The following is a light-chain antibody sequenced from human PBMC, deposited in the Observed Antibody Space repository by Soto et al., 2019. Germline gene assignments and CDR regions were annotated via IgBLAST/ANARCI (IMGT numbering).Light chain of an antibody. J-gene: IGLJ1*01. CDR3: SSYAGSNNPLYV. V-gene: IGLV2-8*01. Sequence: QSALTQPPSASGSPGQSVTISCTGTSSDVGAFDYVSWHQQHPGKAPKVIIYEVTKRPSGVPDRFSGSKSGNTASLTVSGLQAEDEAHYYCSSYAGSNNPLYVFGTGTQLTVL. CDR1: SSDVGAFDY. CDR2: EVT.